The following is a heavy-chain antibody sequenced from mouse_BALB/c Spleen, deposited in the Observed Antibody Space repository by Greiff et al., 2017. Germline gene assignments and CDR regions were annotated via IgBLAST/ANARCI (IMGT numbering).Heavy chain of an antibody. CDR2: ISYSGST. Sequence: DVQLQESGPGLVKPSQSLSLTCTVTGYSITSDYAWNWIRQFPGNKLEWMGYISYSGSTSYNPSLKSRISITRDTSKNQFFLQLNSVTTEDTATYYCARRRDYDDWYFDVWGAGTTVTVSS. V-gene: IGHV3-2*02. J-gene: IGHJ1*01. CDR3: ARRRDYDDWYFDV. D-gene: IGHD2-4*01. CDR1: GYSITSDYA.